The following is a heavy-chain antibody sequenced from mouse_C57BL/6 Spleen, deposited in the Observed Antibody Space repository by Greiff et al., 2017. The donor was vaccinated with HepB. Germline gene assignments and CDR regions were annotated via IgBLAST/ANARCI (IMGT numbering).Heavy chain of an antibody. Sequence: EVQRVESGGGLVKPGGSLKLSCAASGFTFSSYAMSWVRQTPEKRLEWVATISDGGSYTYYPDNVKGRFTISRDNAKNNLYLQMSHLKSEDTAMYYCARVGDRTFAYWGQGTLVTVSA. J-gene: IGHJ3*01. D-gene: IGHD3-3*01. CDR3: ARVGDRTFAY. CDR1: GFTFSSYA. V-gene: IGHV5-4*01. CDR2: ISDGGSYT.